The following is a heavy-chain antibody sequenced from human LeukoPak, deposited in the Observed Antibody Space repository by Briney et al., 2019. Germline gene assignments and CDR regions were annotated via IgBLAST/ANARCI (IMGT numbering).Heavy chain of an antibody. J-gene: IGHJ4*02. CDR1: GFTFSSYW. CDR2: INQDGSEK. CDR3: ARDFRNAGDY. V-gene: IGHV3-7*01. D-gene: IGHD1-14*01. Sequence: GGSLRLSCAASGFTFSSYWINWVRQAPGKGLEWVANINQDGSEKYYVGSVKGRFTISRDNAKNSLYLQMNSLRAEDTAVYYCARDFRNAGDYWGQGTLVTVSS.